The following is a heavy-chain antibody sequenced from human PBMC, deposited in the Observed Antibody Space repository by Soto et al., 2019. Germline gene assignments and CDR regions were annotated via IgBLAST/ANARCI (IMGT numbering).Heavy chain of an antibody. D-gene: IGHD2-21*01. J-gene: IGHJ4*02. Sequence: EVQLVQSGAEVKKPGDSLTISCKGSGLIFTSYWISWVRQMPGKGLEWMGRIDPKDSYTNYSPSFQGHVTISPDKSVSTAYLKWRSLTASDTAIYYCARHKSGGASYPFEYWGQGTLVTVSS. CDR3: ARHKSGGASYPFEY. V-gene: IGHV5-10-1*03. CDR1: GLIFTSYW. CDR2: IDPKDSYT.